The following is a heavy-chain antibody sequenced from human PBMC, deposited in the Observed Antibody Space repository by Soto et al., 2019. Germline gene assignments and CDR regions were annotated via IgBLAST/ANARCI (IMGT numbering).Heavy chain of an antibody. CDR3: ARDRRGTSGWYYFDS. Sequence: LRLSCAASGFPFSAYWMSWVRQAPGKRLEWVAHINQDGSETSYVDSVKGRFTISRDNAKNSLYLQMNSLRAGDTAVYYCARDRRGTSGWYYFDSWGQGTLVTVSS. V-gene: IGHV3-7*01. CDR2: INQDGSET. CDR1: GFPFSAYW. J-gene: IGHJ4*02. D-gene: IGHD6-19*01.